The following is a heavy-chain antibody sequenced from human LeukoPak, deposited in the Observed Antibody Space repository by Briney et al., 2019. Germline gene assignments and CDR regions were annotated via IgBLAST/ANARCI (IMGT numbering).Heavy chain of an antibody. V-gene: IGHV1-24*01. D-gene: IGHD3-22*01. CDR2: FDPEDGET. J-gene: IGHJ3*02. CDR1: GYTLTELS. Sequence: ASVKVSCKVSGYTLTELSMHWVRQAPGKGLEWMGGFDPEDGETIYAQKFQGRVTMNEDTSTDTAYMELSSLRSEDTAVYYCATSYYYDSSGYYYGRHAFDIWGQGTMVTVSS. CDR3: ATSYYYDSSGYYYGRHAFDI.